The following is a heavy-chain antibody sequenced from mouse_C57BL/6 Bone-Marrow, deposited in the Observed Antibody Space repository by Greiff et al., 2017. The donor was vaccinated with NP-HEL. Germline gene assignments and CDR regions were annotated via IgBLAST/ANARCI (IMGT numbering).Heavy chain of an antibody. CDR1: GYTFTSYW. J-gene: IGHJ1*03. CDR3: ARKSPWYFDV. CDR2: IDPSDSYT. V-gene: IGHV1-50*01. Sequence: QVQLKQPGAELVKPGASVKLSCKASGYTFTSYWMQWVKQRPGQGLEWIGEIDPSDSYTNYNQKFKGKATLTVDTSSSTAYMQLSSLTSEDSAVYYCARKSPWYFDVWGTGTTVTVSS.